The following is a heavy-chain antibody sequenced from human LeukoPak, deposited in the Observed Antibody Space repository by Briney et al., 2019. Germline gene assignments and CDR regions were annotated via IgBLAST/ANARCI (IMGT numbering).Heavy chain of an antibody. Sequence: ASVKVSCKASGGTFSSYAISWVRQAPGQGLEWMGRIIPILGIANYAQKFQGRVTITADKSTSTAYMELSSLRSEDTAVYYCARPFGYCSSTSCYANYYYYGMDVWGQGTTVTVSS. CDR2: IIPILGIA. J-gene: IGHJ6*02. V-gene: IGHV1-69*04. D-gene: IGHD2-2*03. CDR3: ARPFGYCSSTSCYANYYYYGMDV. CDR1: GGTFSSYA.